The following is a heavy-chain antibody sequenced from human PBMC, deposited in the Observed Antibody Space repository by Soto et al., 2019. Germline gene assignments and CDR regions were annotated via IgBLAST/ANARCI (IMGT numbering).Heavy chain of an antibody. CDR3: ARGPVTSSSDAFDY. Sequence: QVQLQQWGAGLLKPSETLSLTCAVYGGSFSGYYWSWIRQPPGKGLEWIGEINHSGSTNYNPSLKSRVTISVDTSKTQFSLKLSSVTAADTAVYYCARGPVTSSSDAFDYWGQGTLVTVSS. CDR2: INHSGST. J-gene: IGHJ4*02. CDR1: GGSFSGYY. V-gene: IGHV4-34*01. D-gene: IGHD6-13*01.